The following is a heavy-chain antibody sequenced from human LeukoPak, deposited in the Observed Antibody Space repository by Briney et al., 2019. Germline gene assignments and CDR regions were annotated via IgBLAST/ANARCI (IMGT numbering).Heavy chain of an antibody. J-gene: IGHJ4*02. D-gene: IGHD4-17*01. V-gene: IGHV4-30-2*01. Sequence: SETLSLTCAVSSGSISSGGYSWSWTRQPPGKGLEWIGYIYHSGSTYYNPSLKSRVTISVDRSKNQFSLKLSSVTAADTAVYYCAREKPVTYYFDYWGQGTLVTVSS. CDR3: AREKPVTYYFDY. CDR2: IYHSGST. CDR1: SGSISSGGYS.